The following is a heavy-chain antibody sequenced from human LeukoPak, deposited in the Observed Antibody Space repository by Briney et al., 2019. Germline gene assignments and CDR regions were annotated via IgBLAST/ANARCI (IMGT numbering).Heavy chain of an antibody. J-gene: IGHJ4*02. CDR1: GYTFTGYY. CDR3: ARSMGRAAHLDY. CDR2: INPNSGGT. V-gene: IGHV1-2*06. D-gene: IGHD6-6*01. Sequence: GASVKVSCKASGYTFTGYYMHWVRQAPGQGLEWMGRINPNSGGTNYAQKFQGRVTMTRDTSISTAYMELSRLRSEDTAVYYCARSMGRAAHLDYWGQGTLVTVSS.